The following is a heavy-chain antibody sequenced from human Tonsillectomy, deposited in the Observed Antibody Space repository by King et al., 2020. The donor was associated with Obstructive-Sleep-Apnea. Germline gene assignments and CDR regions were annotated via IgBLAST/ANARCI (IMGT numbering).Heavy chain of an antibody. CDR2: IYSGGST. V-gene: IGHV3-66*04. CDR1: GFTVSSNY. J-gene: IGHJ3*02. CDR3: ARPYFDWLQGPGDAFDI. Sequence: VQLVESGGGLVQPGGSLRLSCAASGFTVSSNYMSWVRQAPGKGLEWVSVIYSGGSTYYADSVKGRFTISRDNSKNTLYLQMNSLRAEDTAVYYCARPYFDWLQGPGDAFDIWGQGTMVTVSS. D-gene: IGHD3-9*01.